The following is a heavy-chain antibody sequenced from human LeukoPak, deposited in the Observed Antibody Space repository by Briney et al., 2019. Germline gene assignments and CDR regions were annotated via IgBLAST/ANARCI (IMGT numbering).Heavy chain of an antibody. CDR2: IYYSGST. Sequence: SETLSLTCTVSGGSISSSSYYWGWIRQPPGKGLECIGSIYYSGSTYYNPSLKSRVTISVDTSKNQFSLKLSSVTAADTAVYYCASLTDYSNYTLGYYYYMDVWGKGTTVTVSS. D-gene: IGHD4-11*01. V-gene: IGHV4-39*01. J-gene: IGHJ6*03. CDR3: ASLTDYSNYTLGYYYYMDV. CDR1: GGSISSSSYY.